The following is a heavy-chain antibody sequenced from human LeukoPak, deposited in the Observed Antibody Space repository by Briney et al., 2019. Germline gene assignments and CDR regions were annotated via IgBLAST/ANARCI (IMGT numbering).Heavy chain of an antibody. CDR3: ATARYNWNYGAFDI. D-gene: IGHD1-7*01. CDR1: GYTLTELS. J-gene: IGHJ3*02. Sequence: ASVKVSCKVSGYTLTELSTHWVRQAPGKGLEWMRGFDPEDGETIYAQKFQGRVTMTEDTSTDTAYMELSSLRSEGTAVYYCATARYNWNYGAFDIWGQGTMVTVSS. V-gene: IGHV1-24*01. CDR2: FDPEDGET.